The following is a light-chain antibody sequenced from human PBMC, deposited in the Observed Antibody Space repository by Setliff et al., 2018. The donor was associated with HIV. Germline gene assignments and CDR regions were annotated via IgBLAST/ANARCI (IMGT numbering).Light chain of an antibody. V-gene: IGLV2-14*01. CDR3: SSYTSSSTHYV. J-gene: IGLJ1*01. CDR2: EVT. Sequence: QSVLTQPASVSESPGQSITISCTGTSSEVGGYNYVSWFQHHPGKAPKLIIYEVTNRPSGISNRFSGSKSGNTASLTISGLQAEDEADYYCSSYTSSSTHYVFGTGTKVTVL. CDR1: SSEVGGYNY.